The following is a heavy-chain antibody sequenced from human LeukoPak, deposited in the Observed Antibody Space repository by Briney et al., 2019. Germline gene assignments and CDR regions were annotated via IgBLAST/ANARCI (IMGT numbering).Heavy chain of an antibody. CDR1: GFAFSTYA. CDR3: AKNRALHEIDY. CDR2: ISGSGGST. V-gene: IGHV3-23*01. D-gene: IGHD2-21*01. J-gene: IGHJ4*02. Sequence: GGSLRLSCAASGFAFSTYAMSWVRQAPGKGLEWVSGISGSGGSTYYADSVKGRFTISRDKSKNTLYLQMNSLIAGDTAIYYCAKNRALHEIDYWGQGTLVTVSS.